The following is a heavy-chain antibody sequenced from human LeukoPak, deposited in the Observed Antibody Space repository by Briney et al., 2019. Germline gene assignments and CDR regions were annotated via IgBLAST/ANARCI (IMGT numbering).Heavy chain of an antibody. V-gene: IGHV3-33*01. D-gene: IGHD2-2*01. CDR2: IWSDGNNI. CDR1: GFTFSRYG. CDR3: ARDYCSSISCMDA. Sequence: PGTSLRLSCAASGFTFSRYGMHWVRQAPGKGLEWVAVIWSDGNNIEHGDSVKGRFTISRDNSKNTLYLQMNSLRAEDTAMYYCARDYCSSISCMDAWGQGPTVTVSS. J-gene: IGHJ6*02.